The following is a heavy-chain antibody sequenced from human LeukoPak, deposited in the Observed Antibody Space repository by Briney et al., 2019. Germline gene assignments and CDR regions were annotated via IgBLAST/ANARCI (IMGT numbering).Heavy chain of an antibody. CDR3: ARQGQQRWFDP. D-gene: IGHD6-13*01. J-gene: IGHJ5*02. Sequence: PSETLSLTCTVSGGSISSYYWSWIRQPPGKGLEWIGEINHSGSTNYNPSLKSRVTISVDTSKNQFSLKLSSVTAADTAVYYCARQGQQRWFDPWGQGTLVTVSS. CDR1: GGSISSYY. V-gene: IGHV4-34*01. CDR2: INHSGST.